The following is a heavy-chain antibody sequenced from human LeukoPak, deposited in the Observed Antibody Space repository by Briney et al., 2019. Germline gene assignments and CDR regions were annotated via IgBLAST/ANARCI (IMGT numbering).Heavy chain of an antibody. CDR2: ISYDGSNK. V-gene: IGHV3-30*18. D-gene: IGHD3-9*01. Sequence: GGSLRLSCAAPGFTFSSYGMHWDRQAPGKGLEWVAVISYDGSNKYYADSVKGRFSISRDNSKNTLYLQMNSLRAEDTAVYYCAKVDWSYAFDIWGQGTMVTVSS. CDR3: AKVDWSYAFDI. CDR1: GFTFSSYG. J-gene: IGHJ3*02.